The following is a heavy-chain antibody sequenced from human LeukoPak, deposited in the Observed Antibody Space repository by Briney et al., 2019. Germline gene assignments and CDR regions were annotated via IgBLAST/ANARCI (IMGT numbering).Heavy chain of an antibody. J-gene: IGHJ4*02. V-gene: IGHV4-39*01. CDR2: INHSGST. Sequence: PSETLSLTCNVSGGSISSANYYWSWIRQPPGKGLEWIGEINHSGSTNYNPSLKSRVTISVDTSKNQFSLKLSSVTAADTAVYYCARHRLLYSAYYFDYWGQGTLVTVSS. CDR3: ARHRLLYSAYYFDY. CDR1: GGSISSANYY. D-gene: IGHD6-13*01.